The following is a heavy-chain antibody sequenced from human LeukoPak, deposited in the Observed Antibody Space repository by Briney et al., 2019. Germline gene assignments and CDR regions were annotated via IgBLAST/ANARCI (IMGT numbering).Heavy chain of an antibody. J-gene: IGHJ4*02. CDR3: ARVARGGIVAVPAAMHY. CDR1: RFTFSSYA. D-gene: IGHD2-2*01. V-gene: IGHV3-30*04. Sequence: GRSLRLSCAASRFTFSSYAMHWVRQAPGKGLEWVAVISYDGSNKYYADSVKGRFTISRDNSKNTLYLQMNSLRAEDTAVYYCARVARGGIVAVPAAMHYWGQGTLVTVSS. CDR2: ISYDGSNK.